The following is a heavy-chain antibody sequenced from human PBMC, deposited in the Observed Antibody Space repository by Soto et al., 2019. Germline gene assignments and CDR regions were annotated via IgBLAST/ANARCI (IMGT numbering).Heavy chain of an antibody. Sequence: PSETLSLTCAVSGYSISSGYYWGWIRQPPGKGLEWIGSIYHSGSTYYNPSLKSRVTISVDTSKNQFSLKLSSVTAADTAVYYCARVAAVADVDYWGQGTLVTVSS. J-gene: IGHJ4*02. CDR2: IYHSGST. D-gene: IGHD6-19*01. V-gene: IGHV4-38-2*01. CDR3: ARVAAVADVDY. CDR1: GYSISSGYY.